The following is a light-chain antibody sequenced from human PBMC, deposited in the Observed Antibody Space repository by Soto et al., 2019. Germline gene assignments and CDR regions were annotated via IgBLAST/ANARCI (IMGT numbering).Light chain of an antibody. V-gene: IGKV3-15*01. CDR3: QQYHDWPIT. CDR2: RAS. Sequence: EIVLTQSPATLSVSPGERATLSCRASQSMNTLLAWYQQKPGQAPRLLIYRASTRATGIPDRFSGSGSGTEFTLTISSLQSEDFAVYYCQQYHDWPITFGQGTRLEMK. J-gene: IGKJ5*01. CDR1: QSMNTL.